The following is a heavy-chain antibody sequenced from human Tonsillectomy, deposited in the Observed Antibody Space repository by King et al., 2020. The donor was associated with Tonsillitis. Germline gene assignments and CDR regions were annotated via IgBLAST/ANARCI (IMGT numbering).Heavy chain of an antibody. J-gene: IGHJ5*02. CDR3: ARGGDLSTGGSLFDP. Sequence: VQLQESGPGLVKPSQTLSLTCTVSGASIISDSYYWSWIRQPAGKGLEWIGRIYSSGSTNYNPSLESRVTMSTDTSRNPFSRKLRSVTAADTAVYYCARGGDLSTGGSLFDPWGQGTLVTVSS. CDR2: IYSSGST. V-gene: IGHV4-61*02. D-gene: IGHD3-9*01. CDR1: GASIISDSYY.